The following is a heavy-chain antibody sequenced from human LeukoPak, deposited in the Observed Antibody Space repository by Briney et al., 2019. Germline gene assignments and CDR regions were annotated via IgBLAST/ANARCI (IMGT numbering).Heavy chain of an antibody. Sequence: GASVKVSCKASGYTFTGYYMHWVRQAPGQGLEWMGCINPNSGGTNYAQKFQGRVTMTRDTSISTAYMELSRLRSDDTAVYYCARAIYYYDSSGFEDAFDIWGQGTMVTVSS. CDR1: GYTFTGYY. J-gene: IGHJ3*02. CDR3: ARAIYYYDSSGFEDAFDI. V-gene: IGHV1-2*02. CDR2: INPNSGGT. D-gene: IGHD3-22*01.